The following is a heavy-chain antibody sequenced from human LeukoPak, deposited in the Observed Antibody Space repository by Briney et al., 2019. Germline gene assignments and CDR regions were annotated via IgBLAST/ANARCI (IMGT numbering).Heavy chain of an antibody. CDR1: GGSLSSYY. D-gene: IGHD2-2*01. J-gene: IGHJ5*02. Sequence: SETLSLTCTVSGGSLSSYYWSWIRQPPGKGLEWIGYIYYSGSTNYNPSLKSRVTISVDTSKNQFSLKLSSVTAADTAVYYCARGGGYCSSTSCYGWFDPWDQGTLVTVSS. CDR2: IYYSGST. CDR3: ARGGGYCSSTSCYGWFDP. V-gene: IGHV4-59*01.